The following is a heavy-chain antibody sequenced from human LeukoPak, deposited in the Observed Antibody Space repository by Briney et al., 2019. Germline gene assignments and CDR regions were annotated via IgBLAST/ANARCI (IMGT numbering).Heavy chain of an antibody. J-gene: IGHJ4*02. CDR1: GYTFTNYG. D-gene: IGHD3-22*01. CDR3: ARDLFPSFYYDSRGPIGY. V-gene: IGHV1-18*04. Sequence: ASVRVSFKASGYTFTNYGITWVRQAPGQGLEWMGWISTHNVNTNYAQKFQGRVTMTTDASTSTGYMELRSLRSDDTAEYYCARDLFPSFYYDSRGPIGYWGQGALVTVSS. CDR2: ISTHNVNT.